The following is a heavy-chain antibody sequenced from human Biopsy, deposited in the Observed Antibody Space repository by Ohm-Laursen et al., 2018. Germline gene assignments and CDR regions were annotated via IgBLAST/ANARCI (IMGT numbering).Heavy chain of an antibody. CDR2: ISYDGSNI. Sequence: SLRRSCAAARCIFSTYVMHWVRQAPGKGLEWVALISYDGSNIHYAVSVKGRFAISRDNSKNTLYLQMNSLRAEDTAIYSCAGNYGDYYFDFWGRGTLVTVSS. D-gene: IGHD3-10*01. J-gene: IGHJ4*02. CDR3: AGNYGDYYFDF. CDR1: RCIFSTYV. V-gene: IGHV3-30*03.